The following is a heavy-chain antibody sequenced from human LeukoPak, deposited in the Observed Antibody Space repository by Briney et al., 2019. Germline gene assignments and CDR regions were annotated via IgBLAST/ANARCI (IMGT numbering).Heavy chain of an antibody. J-gene: IGHJ4*02. D-gene: IGHD5-12*01. CDR1: AFTVSSNY. CDR3: ARDNRGYDGAIHYFDY. Sequence: GGSLRLSCAASAFTVSSNYMSWVRQAPGKGLEWVSVIYSGYSTYYADSVKGRFTISRDNSKNTLYLQMNSLRAEDTAVYYCARDNRGYDGAIHYFDYWGQGTLVTVSS. CDR2: IYSGYST. V-gene: IGHV3-53*01.